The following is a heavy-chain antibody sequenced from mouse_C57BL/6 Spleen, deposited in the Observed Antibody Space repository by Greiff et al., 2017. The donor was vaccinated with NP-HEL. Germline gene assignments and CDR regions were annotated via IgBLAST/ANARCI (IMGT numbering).Heavy chain of an antibody. CDR3: ANYGNYFYAMDY. CDR1: GYAFTDYY. CDR2: IGPGSGST. Sequence: QVQLQQPGAELVKPGASVKLSCKASGYAFTDYYINWVKQRPGQGLEWIGKIGPGSGSTYYNEKFKGKATLTADKSSSTAYMQLSSLTSEDSAVYFCANYGNYFYAMDYWGQGTSVTVSS. D-gene: IGHD2-1*01. V-gene: IGHV1-77*01. J-gene: IGHJ4*01.